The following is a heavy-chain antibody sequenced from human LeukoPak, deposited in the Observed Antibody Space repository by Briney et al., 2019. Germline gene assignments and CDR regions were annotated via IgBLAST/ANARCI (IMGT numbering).Heavy chain of an antibody. J-gene: IGHJ6*02. Sequence: GGSLRLSCAASGFTFNRYWMDWVCQAPGKGLVWVSRITSDGSITRYADSVKGRFTISRDNAKNTLCLQMNSLRAEDTAVYYCARDVHYGMDVWGQGTTVTVSS. CDR1: GFTFNRYW. V-gene: IGHV3-74*01. CDR3: ARDVHYGMDV. CDR2: ITSDGSIT.